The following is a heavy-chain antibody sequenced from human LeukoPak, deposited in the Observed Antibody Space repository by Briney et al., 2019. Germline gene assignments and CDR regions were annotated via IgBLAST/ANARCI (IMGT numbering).Heavy chain of an antibody. D-gene: IGHD3-22*01. CDR2: IIPIFGTA. CDR1: GGTFSSYT. CDR3: ARGLVNRVTIIVGGPSFDP. V-gene: IGHV1-69*13. J-gene: IGHJ5*02. Sequence: ASVKVSCKASGGTFSSYTFSWVRQAPGQGLEWMGGIIPIFGTANYAQKFQGRVTITADESTSAAYMELSSLRSEDTAVYYCARGLVNRVTIIVGGPSFDPWGQGTLVTVSS.